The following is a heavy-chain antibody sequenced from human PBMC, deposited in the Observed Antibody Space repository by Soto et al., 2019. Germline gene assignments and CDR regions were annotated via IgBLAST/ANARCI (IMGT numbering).Heavy chain of an antibody. CDR2: ISGSGGST. Sequence: GGSLRLSCAASGFTFSSYAMSWVRQAPGKGLEWVSAISGSGGSTYYADSVKGRFTISRDNSKNTLYLQMNSLRAEDTAVYYCAKTGPARPYYYDSLSDYWGQGTLVTVSS. V-gene: IGHV3-23*01. CDR1: GFTFSSYA. D-gene: IGHD3-22*01. J-gene: IGHJ4*02. CDR3: AKTGPARPYYYDSLSDY.